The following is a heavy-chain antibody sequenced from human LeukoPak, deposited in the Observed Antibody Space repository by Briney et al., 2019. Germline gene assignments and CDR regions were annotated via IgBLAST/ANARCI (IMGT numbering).Heavy chain of an antibody. CDR3: ARHAGDSSLYYFDY. V-gene: IGHV4-39*01. J-gene: IGHJ4*02. CDR2: IYSSGST. D-gene: IGHD6-19*01. CDR1: GDSISQSNY. Sequence: PSETLSLTCTVSGDSISQSNYWGWLRQPPGKALEWLGSIYSSGSTYYDPPLKSRITVSADMSKNQFSLKVTSVTAADTAVYYCARHAGDSSLYYFDYWGQGTLVTVSS.